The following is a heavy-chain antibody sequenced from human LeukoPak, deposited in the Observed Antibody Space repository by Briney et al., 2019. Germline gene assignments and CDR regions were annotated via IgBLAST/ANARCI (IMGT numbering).Heavy chain of an antibody. CDR2: ISWNSGSI. Sequence: GGSLRLSCAASGFTFSSYAMSWVSQAPGKGLEWVSGISWNSGSIGYADSVKGRFTISRDNAKNSLYLQMNSLRAEDTALYYCAKDRRCSGGSCYYYYGMDVWGQGTTVTVSS. V-gene: IGHV3-9*01. CDR3: AKDRRCSGGSCYYYYGMDV. J-gene: IGHJ6*02. CDR1: GFTFSSYA. D-gene: IGHD2-15*01.